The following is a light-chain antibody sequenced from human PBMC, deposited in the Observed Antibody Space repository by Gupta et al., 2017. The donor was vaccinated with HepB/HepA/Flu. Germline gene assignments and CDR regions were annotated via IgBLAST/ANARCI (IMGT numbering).Light chain of an antibody. CDR3: SSYTSSSTFV. J-gene: IGLJ2*01. V-gene: IGLV2-14*03. CDR1: SSDVGGYNY. CDR2: DVS. Sequence: QSALTQPASVSGSPGRSITISCTGTSSDVGGYNYVSWYQQHPAKAPKLIIYDVSKRPAGVSNSFSGSKSGNTASLTISGPQVEDDADYYCSSYTSSSTFVFGGGTKLTVL.